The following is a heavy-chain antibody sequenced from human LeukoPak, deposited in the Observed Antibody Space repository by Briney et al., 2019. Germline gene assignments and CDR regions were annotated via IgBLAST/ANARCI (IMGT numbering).Heavy chain of an antibody. V-gene: IGHV4-39*07. D-gene: IGHD3-22*01. CDR3: AQRIDTDYDPSGYYRIDV. CDR1: GGSISTSNYY. Sequence: SETLSLTCTVSGGSISTSNYYWGWIRQPPGKGLEWIGNIFYSGSTNNNPSLKSRVTISVDKSKNQFSLKLTSVTAADTAVYYCAQRIDTDYDPSGYYRIDVWGKGTTVTVSS. J-gene: IGHJ6*03. CDR2: IFYSGST.